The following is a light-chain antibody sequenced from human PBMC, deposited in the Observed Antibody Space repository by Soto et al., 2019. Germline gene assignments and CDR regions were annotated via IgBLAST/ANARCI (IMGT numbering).Light chain of an antibody. Sequence: QSVLTQPESVSGSLGQSITISCTGTSSDVGGYNYGSWYQQHPGKSPKLMIHEVSNLPSGVSNRVCGSKSVNTTTLTISGLQAEKEADYYCCSNTSTTTRIFGTWTKVTVL. J-gene: IGLJ1*01. CDR2: EVS. CDR3: CSNTSTTTRI. V-gene: IGLV2-14*03. CDR1: SSDVGGYNY.